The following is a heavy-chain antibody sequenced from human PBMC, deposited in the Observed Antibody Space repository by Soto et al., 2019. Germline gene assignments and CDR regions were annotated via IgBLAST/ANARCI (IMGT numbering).Heavy chain of an antibody. Sequence: SETLSLTCTVSGGSVSSGSYYWSWIRQPPGKGLEWIGYIYYSGSTNYNPSLKSRVTISVDTPKNQFSLKLTSVTAADTAVYFCARGTPSPRIVRSRRGLWFDRWSQATLVTVSS. V-gene: IGHV4-61*01. D-gene: IGHD1-26*01. CDR3: ARGTPSPRIVRSRRGLWFDR. J-gene: IGHJ5*02. CDR2: IYYSGST. CDR1: GGSVSSGSYY.